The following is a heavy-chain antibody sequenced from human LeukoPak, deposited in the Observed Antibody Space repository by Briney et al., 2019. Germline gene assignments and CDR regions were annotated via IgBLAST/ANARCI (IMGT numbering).Heavy chain of an antibody. CDR2: INHSGST. V-gene: IGHV4-34*01. CDR3: ARGPSFWSGYQYYYYMDV. D-gene: IGHD3-3*01. J-gene: IGHJ6*03. CDR1: GGSFSGYY. Sequence: SETLSLTCAVYGGSFSGYYWSWIRQPPGKGLEWIGEINHSGSTNYNPSLKSRVTISVDTSKNQFSLKLSSVTAADTAVYYCARGPSFWSGYQYYYYMDVWGKGTTVTVSS.